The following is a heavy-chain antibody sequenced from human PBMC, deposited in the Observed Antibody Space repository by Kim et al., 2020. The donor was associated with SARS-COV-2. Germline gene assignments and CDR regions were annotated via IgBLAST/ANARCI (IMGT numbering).Heavy chain of an antibody. Sequence: GGSLRLSCAASGFTFSDYYMSWIRQAPGKGLEWVSYISSSSSYTNYADSVKGRFTISRDNAKNSLYLQMNSLRAEDTAVYYCARDGYSSSWYQRTDYGMDVWGQGTTVTVSS. V-gene: IGHV3-11*06. CDR1: GFTFSDYY. D-gene: IGHD6-13*01. J-gene: IGHJ6*02. CDR2: ISSSSSYT. CDR3: ARDGYSSSWYQRTDYGMDV.